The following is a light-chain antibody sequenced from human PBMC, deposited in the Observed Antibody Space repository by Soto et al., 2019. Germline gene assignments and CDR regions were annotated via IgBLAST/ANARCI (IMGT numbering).Light chain of an antibody. CDR3: SSYTSSNTVI. CDR1: SSDVGGYNY. Sequence: QSALTQPASVSGSPGQSITISCTGTSSDVGGYNYISWYQQHPGKAPKFIIYDVRNRPSGVSNRFSGSRSGNTASLTISGLHAEDEADYYCSSYTSSNTVIFGGGTKLTVL. V-gene: IGLV2-14*03. J-gene: IGLJ2*01. CDR2: DVR.